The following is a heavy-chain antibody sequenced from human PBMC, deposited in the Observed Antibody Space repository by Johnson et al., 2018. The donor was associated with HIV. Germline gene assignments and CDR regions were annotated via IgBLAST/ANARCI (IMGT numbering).Heavy chain of an antibody. CDR2: ISFDGSHK. D-gene: IGHD3-10*01. J-gene: IGHJ3*01. V-gene: IGHV3-30*04. CDR1: GFIFSSYA. Sequence: QVQLVESGGGVVQPGRSLRLSCGASGFIFSSYAMHWVRQAPGKGLEWVALISFDGSHKYYADSVKGRFTISRDNSKNTLYLQMNSLRADDTAVYYCAKDGGLWSYSLDVWGQGTMVSVSS. CDR3: AKDGGLWSYSLDV.